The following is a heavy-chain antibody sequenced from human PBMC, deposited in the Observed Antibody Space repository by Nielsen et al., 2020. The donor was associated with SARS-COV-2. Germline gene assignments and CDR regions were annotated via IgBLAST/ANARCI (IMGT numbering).Heavy chain of an antibody. Sequence: GESLKISCAASGFTFSSYWMHWVRQAPGKGLVWVSRINSDGSSTSYADSVKGRFTISRDNAKNTLYLQMNSLRAEDTAVYYCARTGDSLSIFDYWGQGTLVTVSS. V-gene: IGHV3-74*01. CDR3: ARTGDSLSIFDY. D-gene: IGHD3-16*01. J-gene: IGHJ4*02. CDR1: GFTFSSYW. CDR2: INSDGSST.